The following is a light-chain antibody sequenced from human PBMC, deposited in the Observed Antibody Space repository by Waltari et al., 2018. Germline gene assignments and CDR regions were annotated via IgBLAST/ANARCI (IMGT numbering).Light chain of an antibody. V-gene: IGKV3-20*01. CDR1: QSVTSIY. Sequence: EILLTQSPGALSLSPGEGATLSCRASQSVTSIYLAWYQQKPGQAPRLLIYGGSSRASGIPDRFSGSGSGTDFTLTISRLEAEDFAVYYCQQDGTSPWTFGQGTNVEIK. CDR3: QQDGTSPWT. J-gene: IGKJ1*01. CDR2: GGS.